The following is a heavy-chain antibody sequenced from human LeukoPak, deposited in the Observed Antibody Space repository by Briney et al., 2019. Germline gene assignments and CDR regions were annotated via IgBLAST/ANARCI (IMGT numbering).Heavy chain of an antibody. D-gene: IGHD6-19*01. V-gene: IGHV4-59*01. CDR3: ARGGATIAVAGTPTANWFDP. CDR1: GGSISSYY. Sequence: SETLSLTCTVSGGSISSYYWSWIRQPPGKGLEWIGDIYYSGSTNYNPSLKSRVTISVDTSKNQFSLKLSSVTAADTAVYYCARGGATIAVAGTPTANWFDPWGQGTLVTVSS. CDR2: IYYSGST. J-gene: IGHJ5*02.